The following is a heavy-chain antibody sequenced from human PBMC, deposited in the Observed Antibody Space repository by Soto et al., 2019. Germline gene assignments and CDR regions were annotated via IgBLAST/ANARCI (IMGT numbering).Heavy chain of an antibody. CDR3: ARDRDFGVVISAFDI. CDR2: IIPIFGTA. J-gene: IGHJ3*02. D-gene: IGHD3-3*01. V-gene: IGHV1-69*13. CDR1: GGTFSIYA. Sequence: SVKVSCKASGGTFSIYAISCVLQSPLQWLDWMGGIIPIFGTANYAQKFQGRVTITADESTSTAYMELSSLRSEDTAVYYCARDRDFGVVISAFDIWGQGTMVTVSS.